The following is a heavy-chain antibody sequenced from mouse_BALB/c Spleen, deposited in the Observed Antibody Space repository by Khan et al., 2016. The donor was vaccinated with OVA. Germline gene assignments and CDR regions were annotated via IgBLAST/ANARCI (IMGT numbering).Heavy chain of an antibody. V-gene: IGHV1S137*01. CDR1: GYTFTDYA. Sequence: QVQLQQSGPELVRPGVSVKISCKGSGYTFTDYAMHWVKQSHAKSLEWIGLISTYSGNTNYNRKFKGKATMTVDKSSSTAYMELARLTSEDSAIYYCARPAYDGYYDYWGQGTTFTVSS. J-gene: IGHJ2*01. CDR3: ARPAYDGYYDY. D-gene: IGHD2-3*01. CDR2: ISTYSGNT.